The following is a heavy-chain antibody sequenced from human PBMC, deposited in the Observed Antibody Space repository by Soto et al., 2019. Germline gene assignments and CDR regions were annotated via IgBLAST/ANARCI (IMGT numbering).Heavy chain of an antibody. CDR3: ERGGRGYSSSWYEVGWFDP. J-gene: IGHJ5*02. CDR2: INRSGST. D-gene: IGHD6-13*01. CDR1: VGSFSGYY. Sequence: PSETLSLTCAVYVGSFSGYYWSWIRQPPGKGLEWIGEINRSGSTNYNPSLKSRVTISVDTSKNQFSPKLSSVTAADTAVYYCERGGRGYSSSWYEVGWFDPWGQGTLVTVS. V-gene: IGHV4-34*01.